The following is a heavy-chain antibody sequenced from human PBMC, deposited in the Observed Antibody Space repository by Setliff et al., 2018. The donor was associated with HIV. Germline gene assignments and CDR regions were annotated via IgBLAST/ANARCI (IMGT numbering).Heavy chain of an antibody. Sequence: GGSLRLSCAASGFTFSAYAVHWIRQAPGKGLEFVSFIDPTGATMHYADSVKGRFIISRDNAKKSLYLQMNGLRAGDTAVYYCSRDDISGQWLLDYWGQGALVTVSS. CDR2: IDPTGATM. D-gene: IGHD5-12*01. V-gene: IGHV3-48*03. J-gene: IGHJ4*02. CDR1: GFTFSAYA. CDR3: SRDDISGQWLLDY.